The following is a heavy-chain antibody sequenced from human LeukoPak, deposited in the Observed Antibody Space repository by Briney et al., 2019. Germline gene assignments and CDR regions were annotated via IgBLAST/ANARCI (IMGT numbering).Heavy chain of an antibody. CDR1: GFSFSSYN. J-gene: IGHJ4*02. V-gene: IGHV3-15*01. CDR3: TWSGLKIES. CDR2: IKTESDGATT. D-gene: IGHD3-3*01. Sequence: AGGSLRLSCEASGFSFSSYNMNWVRQAPGKRLEWVGQIKTESDGATTDYAAPVKGRFTISRDDSKNTLFLQMNSLKTEDTALYYCTWSGLKIESWGQGTLVTVSS.